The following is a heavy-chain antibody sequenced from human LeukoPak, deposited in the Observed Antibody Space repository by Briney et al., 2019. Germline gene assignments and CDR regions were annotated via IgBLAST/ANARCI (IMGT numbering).Heavy chain of an antibody. J-gene: IGHJ4*02. CDR1: GNTFIRNG. D-gene: IGHD5-12*01. Sequence: GASVKVPCKASGNTFIRNGISWVRQAPGQGLEWMGWISAYNGKTNYAQRLQGRVTMTTDTTTSTAYMELRSLTSDDTAVYYCATAIVATIWDYWGQGTLVTVSS. V-gene: IGHV1-18*01. CDR3: ATAIVATIWDY. CDR2: ISAYNGKT.